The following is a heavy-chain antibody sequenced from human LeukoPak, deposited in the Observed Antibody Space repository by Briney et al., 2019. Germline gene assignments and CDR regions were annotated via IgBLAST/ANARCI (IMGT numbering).Heavy chain of an antibody. D-gene: IGHD5-18*01. CDR3: AGIVETTILVGELDVC. V-gene: IGHV3-48*03. Sequence: QTGGSLRLSCAASGFTFNRYEMNWLRQAPGKGLEWVSYISSSGSTIYYADSVKGRFTISRDNAKNSLYLQMKSLRAEDTAVYYRAGIVETTILVGELDVCWGEGTLVTVSS. J-gene: IGHJ4*02. CDR1: GFTFNRYE. CDR2: ISSSGSTI.